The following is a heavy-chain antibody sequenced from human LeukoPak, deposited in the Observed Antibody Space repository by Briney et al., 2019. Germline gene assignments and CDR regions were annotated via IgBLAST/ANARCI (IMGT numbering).Heavy chain of an antibody. V-gene: IGHV3-48*01. CDR2: ISSSSSTI. J-gene: IGHJ4*02. D-gene: IGHD6-19*01. Sequence: GGSLRLSCAASGFTFSSYSMNWVRQAPGKGLEWVSYISSSSSTIYYADSVKGRFTISRDNAKNSLYLQMNSLRAEDTAVYYCAREQWLARELIDYWGQGTLVTVSS. CDR1: GFTFSSYS. CDR3: AREQWLARELIDY.